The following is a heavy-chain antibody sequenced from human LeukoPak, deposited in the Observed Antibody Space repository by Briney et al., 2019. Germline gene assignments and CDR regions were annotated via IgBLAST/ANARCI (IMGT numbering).Heavy chain of an antibody. CDR2: ISGSGGST. CDR1: GFTFSSYA. CDR3: AKDLYSSGLYYFAF. J-gene: IGHJ4*02. D-gene: IGHD3-22*01. Sequence: GGSLRLSCAASGFTFSSYAMSWVRQAPGKWLDWVSGISGSGGSTYYADSVKGRFTISRDNSKNTLYLRMNSLRAEDTAIYYCAKDLYSSGLYYFAFWGQGTLVAVSS. V-gene: IGHV3-23*01.